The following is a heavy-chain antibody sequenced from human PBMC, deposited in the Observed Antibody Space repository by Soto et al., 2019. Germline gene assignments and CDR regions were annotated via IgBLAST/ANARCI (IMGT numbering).Heavy chain of an antibody. J-gene: IGHJ5*02. CDR2: MNPNTGDT. Sequence: QVQLVQSGAEVKKPGASVKVSCKASGYSFTSYDINWLRQATGQGLEWMGWMNPNTGDTGYAQKFRGRLTMTRDASISTAYMELSSLTSDDAAVYYCARDRTEESTSSWGWFDPWGQGTLVTVSS. V-gene: IGHV1-8*01. CDR3: ARDRTEESTSSWGWFDP. D-gene: IGHD2-15*01. CDR1: GYSFTSYD.